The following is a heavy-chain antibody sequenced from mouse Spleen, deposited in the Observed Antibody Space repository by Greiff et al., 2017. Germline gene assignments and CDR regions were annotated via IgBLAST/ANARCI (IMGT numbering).Heavy chain of an antibody. V-gene: IGHV1-50*01. CDR3: APSHYYGSSYWYFDV. CDR2: IDPSDSYT. Sequence: QVQLQQPGAELVKPGASVKLSCKASGYTFTSYWMQWVKQRPGQGLEWIGEIDPSDSYTNYNQKFKGKATLTVDTSSSTAYMQLSSLTSEDSAVYYCAPSHYYGSSYWYFDVWGTGTTVTVSS. CDR1: GYTFTSYW. J-gene: IGHJ1*03. D-gene: IGHD1-1*01.